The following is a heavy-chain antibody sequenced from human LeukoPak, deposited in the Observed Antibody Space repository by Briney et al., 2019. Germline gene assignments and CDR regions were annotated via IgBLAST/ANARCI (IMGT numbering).Heavy chain of an antibody. Sequence: GESLKISCKVSGYRFNSYWISWVRQRPGKGLEWMGRIDPSDSHTNYSPFVHGHVTISADRSSSTAFLQWSSLEASDTARYYCARSGAATIVTLFDSWGQGTLVSVSS. CDR3: ARSGAATIVTLFDS. D-gene: IGHD6-25*01. CDR2: IDPSDSHT. J-gene: IGHJ4*02. CDR1: GYRFNSYW. V-gene: IGHV5-10-1*01.